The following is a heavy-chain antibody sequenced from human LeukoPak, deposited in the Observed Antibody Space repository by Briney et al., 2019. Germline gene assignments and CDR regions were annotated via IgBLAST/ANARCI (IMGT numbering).Heavy chain of an antibody. CDR2: IYTSGST. Sequence: SETLSLTCTVSSGSLGSYYWNWLRQPAGKGLEWIGHIYTSGSTNYNPSLKSRVTMSVDTSKNQFSLKLNSVTAPDTAFYYCAREYSSSSGKALDYWGQGTLVTVSS. CDR3: AREYSSSSGKALDY. D-gene: IGHD6-6*01. V-gene: IGHV4-4*07. J-gene: IGHJ4*02. CDR1: SGSLGSYY.